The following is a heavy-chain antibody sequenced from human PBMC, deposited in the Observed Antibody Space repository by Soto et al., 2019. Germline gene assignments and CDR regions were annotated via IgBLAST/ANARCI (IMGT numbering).Heavy chain of an antibody. Sequence: QLQLQESGPGLVKPSETLSLTCTVSGGSINNSSFYWGWVRQPPGKRLEWIGSIYYSGSAYYNPSLKSRLTMPVDTSKNQFALTLSSVTAADTAVYFCARRPLVRGIIPYYFDSWGQGTLVTVSS. CDR1: GGSINNSSFY. J-gene: IGHJ4*02. CDR2: IYYSGSA. D-gene: IGHD3-10*01. V-gene: IGHV4-39*01. CDR3: ARRPLVRGIIPYYFDS.